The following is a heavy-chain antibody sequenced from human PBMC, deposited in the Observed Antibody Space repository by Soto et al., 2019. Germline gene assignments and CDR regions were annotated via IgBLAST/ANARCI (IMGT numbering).Heavy chain of an antibody. CDR1: GFTFSSYS. V-gene: IGHV3-21*01. J-gene: IGHJ4*02. CDR3: ARDTPGRHRDY. CDR2: ISSSSSYI. Sequence: EVQLVESGGGLVKPGGSLRLSCAASGFTFSSYSMNWVRQAPGKGLEWVSSISSSSSYIYYADSVKGRFTISRDNAKNSLYLQMNSLRAEDTAVYYCARDTPGRHRDYWGQGTLVTVSS.